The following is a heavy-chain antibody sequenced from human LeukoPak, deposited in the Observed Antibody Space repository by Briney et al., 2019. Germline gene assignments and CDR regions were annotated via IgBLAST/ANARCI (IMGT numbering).Heavy chain of an antibody. CDR2: ISYDGSDK. J-gene: IGHJ4*02. V-gene: IGHV3-30*04. Sequence: GGSLRLSCAASGFTFSTYAMHWVRQAPGKGLEWLAVISYDGSDKYYADSVKGRFTISRDNSKNTLYLQMSSLRAEDTAMYYCASGGYSGKYHSEFSDSWGQGTLVTVSS. CDR3: ASGGYSGKYHSEFSDS. D-gene: IGHD1-26*01. CDR1: GFTFSTYA.